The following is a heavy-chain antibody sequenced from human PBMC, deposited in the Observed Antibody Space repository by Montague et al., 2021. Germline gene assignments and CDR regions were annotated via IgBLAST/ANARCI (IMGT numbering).Heavy chain of an antibody. CDR1: GFTFSNSC. Sequence: SLRLSCAASGFTFSNSCMHWVRQAPGKGLVWVSLIVGDGLYKNYADSVQGRFTISRDNAENTLYLQMDGLRVGDTAVYYCVRDVDGFNFDYWGHGTLVTVSS. J-gene: IGHJ4*01. CDR3: VRDVDGFNFDY. V-gene: IGHV3-74*01. CDR2: IVGDGLYK. D-gene: IGHD5-24*01.